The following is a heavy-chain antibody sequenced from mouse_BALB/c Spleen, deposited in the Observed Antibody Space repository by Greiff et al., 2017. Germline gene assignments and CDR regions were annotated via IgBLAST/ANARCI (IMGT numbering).Heavy chain of an antibody. CDR2: ISNGGGST. V-gene: IGHV5-12-2*01. CDR1: GFTFSSYT. CDR3: ARHGPFYYGNYEGGYAMDY. J-gene: IGHJ4*01. D-gene: IGHD2-1*01. Sequence: EVHLVESGGGLVQPGGSLKLSCAASGFTFSSYTMSWVRQTPEKRLEWVAYISNGGGSTYYPDTVKGRFTISRDNAKNTLYLQMSSLKSEDTAMYYCARHGPFYYGNYEGGYAMDYWGQGTSVTVSS.